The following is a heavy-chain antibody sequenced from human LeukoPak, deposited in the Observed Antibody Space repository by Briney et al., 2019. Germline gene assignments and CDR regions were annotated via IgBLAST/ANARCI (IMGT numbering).Heavy chain of an antibody. D-gene: IGHD2-2*01. V-gene: IGHV4-34*01. J-gene: IGHJ4*02. CDR3: ARGTVVPAAPYYFDY. Sequence: PSETLSLTCAVYGGSFSGYYWSWIRQPPGKGLEWIGEINHSGSTNYNPSLKSRVTISVDTSKNQFSLKLSSVTAADTAAYYCARGTVVPAAPYYFDYWGQGTLVTVSS. CDR2: INHSGST. CDR1: GGSFSGYY.